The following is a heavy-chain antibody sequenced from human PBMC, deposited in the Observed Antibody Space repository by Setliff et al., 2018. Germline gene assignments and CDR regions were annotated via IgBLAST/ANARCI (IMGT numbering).Heavy chain of an antibody. CDR2: IHYSGST. Sequence: SETLSLTCTVSGGSISSYYWSWIRQPPGKGLEWIGSIHYSGSTNYNPSLKSRLTISVDTSRNQFSLKMTSVTAADTAVYYCARINNDFPSWLDPWGQGTLVTVSS. CDR3: ARINNDFPSWLDP. D-gene: IGHD1-1*01. J-gene: IGHJ5*02. V-gene: IGHV4-59*01. CDR1: GGSISSYY.